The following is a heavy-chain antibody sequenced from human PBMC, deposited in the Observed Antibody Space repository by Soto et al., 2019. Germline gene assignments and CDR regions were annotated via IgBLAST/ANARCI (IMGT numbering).Heavy chain of an antibody. CDR3: ARAAANSGSYYYYYYGMDV. V-gene: IGHV1-2*04. CDR1: GYTFTGYY. D-gene: IGHD1-26*01. J-gene: IGHJ6*02. Sequence: GASVKVSCKASGYTFTGYYMHWVRQAPGQGLEWMGWINPNSGGTNYAQKFQGWVTMTRDTSISTAYMELSRLRSDDTAVYYCARAAANSGSYYYYYYGMDVWGQGTTVTVSS. CDR2: INPNSGGT.